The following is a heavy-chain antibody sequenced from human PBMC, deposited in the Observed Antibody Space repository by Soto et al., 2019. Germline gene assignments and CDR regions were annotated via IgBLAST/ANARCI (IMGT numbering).Heavy chain of an antibody. CDR2: IYYSGRT. CDR1: DGSIDSGDYN. V-gene: IGHV4-30-4*01. D-gene: IGHD2-2*01. CDR3: ARVGGHCTSTSFYGMDV. J-gene: IGHJ6*02. Sequence: QVQLQESGPGLVKPSQTLSLTCTVSDGSIDSGDYNWSCIRQPPGKGLEWIGYIYYSGRTYYNPSLKSRVTISIDTSNNQFSLNLSSVTAADTAVYYCARVGGHCTSTSFYGMDVWGQGTAVTVSS.